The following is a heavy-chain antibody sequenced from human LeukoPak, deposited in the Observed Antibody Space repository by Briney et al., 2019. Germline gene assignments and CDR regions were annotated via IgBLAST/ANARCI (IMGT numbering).Heavy chain of an antibody. CDR1: GDSISRSIYY. CDR2: IYYSGST. V-gene: IGHV4-39*01. D-gene: IGHD3-10*01. CDR3: ATVRFGHGVY. Sequence: PAETLSLTCTVSGDSISRSIYYWGWIRQPPGKGLEWIGSIYYSGSTFFNPSLESRATISVDTSKNQFSLRLTSVTAADTAVYSCATVRFGHGVYWGQGTRVPLSS. J-gene: IGHJ4*02.